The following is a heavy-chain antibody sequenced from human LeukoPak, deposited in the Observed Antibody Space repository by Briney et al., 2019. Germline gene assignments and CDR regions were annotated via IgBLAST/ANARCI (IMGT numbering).Heavy chain of an antibody. CDR3: AKDGCRITSCHVLVDP. J-gene: IGHJ5*02. Sequence: PGGSLRLSCSASGFTFSSYAMHWVRQAPGKGLERVAVISYDGSNKYFADSVKGRFTISRDNSKDTLYLQMNGLRAEDTAVYYCAKDGCRITSCHVLVDPWGQGTLVTVSS. D-gene: IGHD2-2*01. V-gene: IGHV3-30*18. CDR1: GFTFSSYA. CDR2: ISYDGSNK.